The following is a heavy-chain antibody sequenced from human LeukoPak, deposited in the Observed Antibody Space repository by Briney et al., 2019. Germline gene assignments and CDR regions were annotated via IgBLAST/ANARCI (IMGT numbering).Heavy chain of an antibody. V-gene: IGHV4-30-4*01. J-gene: IGHJ3*02. CDR3: ARVGPITMIVVAKVNAFDI. CDR1: GGSISSGDYY. CDR2: IYYSGST. Sequence: PSETLSLTCTVSGGSISSGDYYWSWIRQPPGKGLEWIGYIYYSGSTYYNPSLKSRVTISVDTSKNQFSLKLSSVTAADTAVYYCARVGPITMIVVAKVNAFDIWGQGTMVTVSS. D-gene: IGHD3-22*01.